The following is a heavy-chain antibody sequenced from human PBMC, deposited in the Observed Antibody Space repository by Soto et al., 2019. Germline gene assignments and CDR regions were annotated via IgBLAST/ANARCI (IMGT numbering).Heavy chain of an antibody. V-gene: IGHV4-31*03. CDR3: ARDMGPADCSSTSCYVPWFDP. CDR1: GGSISSGGYY. J-gene: IGHJ5*02. Sequence: SETLSLTCTVSGGSISSGGYYWSWIRQHPGKGLEWIGYIYYSGSTYYNPSLKSRVTISVDTSKNQFSLKLSSVTAADTAVYYCARDMGPADCSSTSCYVPWFDPWGQGTLVTVS. CDR2: IYYSGST. D-gene: IGHD2-2*01.